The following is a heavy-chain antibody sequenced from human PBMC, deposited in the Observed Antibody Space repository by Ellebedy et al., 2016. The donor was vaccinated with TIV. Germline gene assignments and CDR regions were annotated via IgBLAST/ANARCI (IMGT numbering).Heavy chain of an antibody. V-gene: IGHV3-72*01. CDR1: GFTFSDHY. CDR2: SRNKINTYST. Sequence: GESLKISCAASGFTFSDHYMDWVRQAPGKGLEWVGRSRNKINTYSTEYAASVKGRFTILRDDSKNSVYLQMNSLNTEDTAVYYCARHPSVAGPGDVWGQGTTVTVSS. CDR3: ARHPSVAGPGDV. D-gene: IGHD6-19*01. J-gene: IGHJ6*02.